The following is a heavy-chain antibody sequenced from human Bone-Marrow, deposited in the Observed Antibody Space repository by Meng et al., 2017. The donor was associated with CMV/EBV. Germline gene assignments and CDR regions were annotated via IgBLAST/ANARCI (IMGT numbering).Heavy chain of an antibody. CDR3: ARVRLNYYYYGMDV. V-gene: IGHV1-69*05. D-gene: IGHD3-16*01. CDR2: IIPIFGTA. J-gene: IGHJ6*02. Sequence: SVKVSCKASGGTFSSYAISWVRQAPGQGLEWMGGIIPIFGTANYAQKFQGRATITTDESTSTAYMELSSLRSEDTAVYYCARVRLNYYYYGMDVWGQGTTVTVSS. CDR1: GGTFSSYA.